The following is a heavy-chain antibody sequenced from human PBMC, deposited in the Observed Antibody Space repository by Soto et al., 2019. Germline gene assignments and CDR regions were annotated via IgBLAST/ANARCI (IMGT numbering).Heavy chain of an antibody. CDR3: ARGHCTYGVCYGSESVEETDFDY. V-gene: IGHV1-46*01. CDR2: INPSGGST. D-gene: IGHD2-8*01. CDR1: GYTFTSYY. Sequence: GASVKVSCKASGYTFTSYYMHWVRQAPGQGLEWMGIINPSGGSTSYAQKFQGRVTMTRDTSTSTVYMELSSLRSEDTAVYYCARGHCTYGVCYGSESVEETDFDYWGQGTLVTVSS. J-gene: IGHJ4*02.